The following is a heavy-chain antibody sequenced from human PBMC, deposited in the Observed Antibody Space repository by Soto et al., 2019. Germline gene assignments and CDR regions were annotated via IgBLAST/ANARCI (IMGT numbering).Heavy chain of an antibody. V-gene: IGHV1-18*01. Sequence: QVQLVQSGAEVKKPGASVKVSCKASGYTFFSYGISWVRQAPGQGLEWMGWISGYNGNTNYAQKFQARVTMTADTSTRTAYMELRSLRSDDTAFYYCARKSSSSSWFDPWGQGTLVTVSS. CDR2: ISGYNGNT. J-gene: IGHJ5*02. D-gene: IGHD6-6*01. CDR3: ARKSSSSSWFDP. CDR1: GYTFFSYG.